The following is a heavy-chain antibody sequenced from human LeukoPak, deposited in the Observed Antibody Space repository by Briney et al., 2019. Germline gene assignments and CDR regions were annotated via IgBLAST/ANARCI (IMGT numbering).Heavy chain of an antibody. CDR2: IYYSGST. D-gene: IGHD3-22*01. Sequence: SETLSLTCTVSGGSISSYYWSWIRQPPGKGLEWIGYIYYSGSTNYNPSLKSRVTISVDTSKNQFSLKLSSVTAADTAVYYCARDQYYYDSSGYYFGAFDIWGQGTMVTVSS. CDR3: ARDQYYYDSSGYYFGAFDI. J-gene: IGHJ3*02. CDR1: GGSISSYY. V-gene: IGHV4-59*01.